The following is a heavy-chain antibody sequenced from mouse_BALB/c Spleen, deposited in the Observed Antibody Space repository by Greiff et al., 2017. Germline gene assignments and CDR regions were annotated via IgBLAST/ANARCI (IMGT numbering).Heavy chain of an antibody. CDR1: GYSITSDYA. J-gene: IGHJ3*01. D-gene: IGHD2-1*01. CDR3: ARNGYYGNSAWFAY. Sequence: DVKLQESGPGLVKPSQSLSLTCTVTGYSITSDYAWNWIRQFPGNKLEWMGYISYSGSTSYNPSLKSRISITRDTSKNQFFLQLNSVTTEDTATYYCARNGYYGNSAWFAYWGQGTLVTVSA. V-gene: IGHV3-2*02. CDR2: ISYSGST.